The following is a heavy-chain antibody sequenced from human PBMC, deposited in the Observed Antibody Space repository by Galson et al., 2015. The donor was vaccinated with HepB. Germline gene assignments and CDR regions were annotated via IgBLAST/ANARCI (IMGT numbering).Heavy chain of an antibody. V-gene: IGHV1-69*13. CDR2: IIPIFGTA. CDR3: ARGKDIVVVPAARANDAFDI. J-gene: IGHJ3*02. D-gene: IGHD2-2*01. CDR1: GGTFSSYA. Sequence: SVKVSCKASGGTFSSYAISWVRQAPGQGLEWMGGIIPIFGTANYAQKFQGRVTITADESTSTAYMELSSLRSEDTAVYYCARGKDIVVVPAARANDAFDIWGQGTMVTVSS.